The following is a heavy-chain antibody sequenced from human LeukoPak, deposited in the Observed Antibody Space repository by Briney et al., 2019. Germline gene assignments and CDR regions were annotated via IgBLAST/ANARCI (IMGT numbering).Heavy chain of an antibody. CDR2: ISASGGST. CDR1: GFTFSTYA. V-gene: IGHV3-23*01. Sequence: GASLRLSCAASGFTFSTYAMSWVRQAPRKGLEWVSDISASGGSTYYADSVKGRFTVYRDNSKNTLYLQMSSLRADDTAVYYCAKGPRQQLVTRFDNWGQGTLLTVSS. D-gene: IGHD6-13*01. J-gene: IGHJ4*02. CDR3: AKGPRQQLVTRFDN.